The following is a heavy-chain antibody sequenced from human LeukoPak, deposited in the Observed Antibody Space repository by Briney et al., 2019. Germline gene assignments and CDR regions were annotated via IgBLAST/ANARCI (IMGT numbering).Heavy chain of an antibody. CDR1: GGSFSSCY. J-gene: IGHJ4*02. CDR3: ATGDGYNSFDY. Sequence: KASETLSLTCTVSGGSFSSCYWSWIRQPAGKGLEWIGRIYTSGSTNYNSSLKSRVTMSVDTSKNQVSLKLSSVTAADTAVYYCATGDGYNSFDYWGQGTLVTVSS. D-gene: IGHD5-24*01. CDR2: IYTSGST. V-gene: IGHV4-4*07.